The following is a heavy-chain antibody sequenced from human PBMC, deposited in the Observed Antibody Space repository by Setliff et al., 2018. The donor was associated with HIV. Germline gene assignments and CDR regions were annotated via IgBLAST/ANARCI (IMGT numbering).Heavy chain of an antibody. V-gene: IGHV1-2*02. CDR3: AREGSPIYYFDY. Sequence: GASVKVSCKASGYSSTGYYIHWVRQAPGQGLESMGWIDPDKGDTGYAHNFQGRVTMTRDTSISTAYMEVSSLRSDDTAVYYCAREGSPIYYFDYWSQGTLVTVSS. CDR2: IDPDKGDT. J-gene: IGHJ4*02. D-gene: IGHD3-10*01. CDR1: GYSSTGYY.